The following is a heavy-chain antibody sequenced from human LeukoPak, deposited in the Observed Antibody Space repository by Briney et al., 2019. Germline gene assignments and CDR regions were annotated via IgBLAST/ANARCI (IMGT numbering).Heavy chain of an antibody. D-gene: IGHD3-22*01. J-gene: IGHJ4*02. Sequence: SETLSLTCTVSGGSISSSSYYWGWIRQPPGKGLEWIGSIYYSGSTYYNPSLKSRVTISVDTSKNQFSLKLSSVTAADTAVYYCAREWDYYDSSGYYVTNWGQGTLVTVSS. V-gene: IGHV4-39*07. CDR2: IYYSGST. CDR3: AREWDYYDSSGYYVTN. CDR1: GGSISSSSYY.